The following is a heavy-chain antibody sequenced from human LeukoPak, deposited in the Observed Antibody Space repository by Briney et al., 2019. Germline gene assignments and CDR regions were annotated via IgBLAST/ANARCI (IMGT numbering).Heavy chain of an antibody. CDR3: AKIPKGGYFDY. CDR2: ISPSGDST. V-gene: IGHV3-23*01. Sequence: QPGGSLRLSCAASGFSFSTYSMNWVRQAPGKGLEWVSHISPSGDSTYYADSVKGRFTISRDSSKNTLSLQMNSLRAEDTAVYYCAKIPKGGYFDYWGQGTLVTVSS. D-gene: IGHD2-2*01. J-gene: IGHJ4*02. CDR1: GFSFSTYS.